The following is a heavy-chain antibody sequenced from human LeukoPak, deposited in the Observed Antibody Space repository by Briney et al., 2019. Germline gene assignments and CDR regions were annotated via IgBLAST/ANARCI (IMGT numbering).Heavy chain of an antibody. V-gene: IGHV4-34*01. CDR1: GGSFSGYY. CDR3: AREGHQLLSGYMDV. D-gene: IGHD2-2*01. J-gene: IGHJ6*03. CDR2: INHSGST. Sequence: PSETLSLTCAVYGGSFSGYYWSWIRQPPGKGLEWIGEINHSGSTNYNPSLKSRVTISVDTSKNQFSLKLSSVTAADTAVYYCAREGHQLLSGYMDVWGKGTTVTVSS.